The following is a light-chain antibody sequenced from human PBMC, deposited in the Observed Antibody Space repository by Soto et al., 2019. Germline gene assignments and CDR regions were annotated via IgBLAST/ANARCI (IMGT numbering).Light chain of an antibody. CDR2: GAS. V-gene: IGKV3-15*01. CDR3: QQYRNWPLT. J-gene: IGKJ4*01. CDR1: QSVGNN. Sequence: EIVMTQSPATLSLSPGERATLSCRASQSVGNNLAWYRQKSGQAPRLLIYGASNRATGIPARFSGSGSGTEFTLTIDSLQSDDFAVYLCQQYRNWPLTFGGGTKVEIK.